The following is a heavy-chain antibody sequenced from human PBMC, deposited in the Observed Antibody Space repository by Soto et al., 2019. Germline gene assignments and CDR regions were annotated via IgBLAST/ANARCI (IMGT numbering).Heavy chain of an antibody. J-gene: IGHJ6*02. V-gene: IGHV3-74*01. D-gene: IGHD3-3*01. Sequence: PGGSLRLAGAASGFTFSSYWMHWVRQAPGKGLVWVSRINSDGSSTSYADSVKGRFTISRDKAKNTLYLQMNSLRAEDTAVYYCGTDPGFLEWFLFPYSNYYCYGKDVRGRRAPVTASS. CDR1: GFTFSSYW. CDR2: INSDGSST. CDR3: GTDPGFLEWFLFPYSNYYCYGKDV.